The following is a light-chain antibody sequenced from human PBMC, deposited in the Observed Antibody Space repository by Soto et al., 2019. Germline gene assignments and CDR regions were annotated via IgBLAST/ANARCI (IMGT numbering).Light chain of an antibody. J-gene: IGKJ1*01. V-gene: IGKV3-20*01. Sequence: EIVWTQSPGTLSLSPGERATLSCRASQSVSSNYLAWYQQKPGQAPRLLIYGASTRATGIPDRFSGSGSGTDFTLTISRLEPEDFAVYYCQEYGISRTFGQGTKVDSK. CDR3: QEYGISRT. CDR2: GAS. CDR1: QSVSSNY.